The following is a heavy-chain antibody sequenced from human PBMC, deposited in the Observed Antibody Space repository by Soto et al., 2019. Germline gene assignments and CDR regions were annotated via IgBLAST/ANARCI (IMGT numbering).Heavy chain of an antibody. V-gene: IGHV3-30*18. J-gene: IGHJ6*02. CDR1: GFTFSSYG. CDR3: AKHLQSLAGYLHGMDV. CDR2: ISHDGSNK. D-gene: IGHD3-9*01. Sequence: PGGSLRLSCAASGFTFSSYGMHWVRQAPGKGLEWVAVISHDGSNKYFADSVKGRFTISRDNSQNTLYLQMNSLRAEDTAVYYCAKHLQSLAGYLHGMDVWSQGTSVTVSS.